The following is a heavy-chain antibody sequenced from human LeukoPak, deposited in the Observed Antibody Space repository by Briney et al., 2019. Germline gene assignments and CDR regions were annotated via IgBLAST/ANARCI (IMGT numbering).Heavy chain of an antibody. CDR1: GFTFSSYE. J-gene: IGHJ4*02. D-gene: IGHD5/OR15-5a*01. V-gene: IGHV3-48*03. Sequence: GGSLRLSCAASGFTFSSYEMSWVRQAPGKGLEWVSYISSSGSTMYYADSVKGRFTISRDNAKKSLYLQMNSLRAEDTAVYYCARDVYYFDYWGQGTLVTVSS. CDR3: ARDVYYFDY. CDR2: ISSSGSTM.